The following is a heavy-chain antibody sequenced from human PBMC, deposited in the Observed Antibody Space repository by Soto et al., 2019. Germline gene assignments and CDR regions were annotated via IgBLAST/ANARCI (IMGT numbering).Heavy chain of an antibody. D-gene: IGHD3-22*01. J-gene: IGHJ3*02. Sequence: ASVNVSCKVSGYTLTELSMHWVRQAPGKGLEWMGGFDPEDGETIYAQKFQGRVTMTEDTSTDTAYMELSSLRSEDTAVYYCAITMIVRDAFDIWGQGTMVTVS. CDR1: GYTLTELS. CDR2: FDPEDGET. CDR3: AITMIVRDAFDI. V-gene: IGHV1-24*01.